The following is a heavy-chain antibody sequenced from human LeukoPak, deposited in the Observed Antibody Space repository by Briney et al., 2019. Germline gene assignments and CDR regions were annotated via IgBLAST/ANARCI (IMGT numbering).Heavy chain of an antibody. V-gene: IGHV1-3*01. CDR1: GGTFSSYA. J-gene: IGHJ4*02. D-gene: IGHD2-15*01. CDR2: INAGNGNT. CDR3: ARAGGSSEWLPSGNFDY. Sequence: ASVKVSCKASGGTFSSYAISWVRQAPGQRLEWMGWINAGNGNTKYSQKFQGRVTITRDTSASTAYMELSSLRSEDTAVYYCARAGGSSEWLPSGNFDYWGQGTLVTVSS.